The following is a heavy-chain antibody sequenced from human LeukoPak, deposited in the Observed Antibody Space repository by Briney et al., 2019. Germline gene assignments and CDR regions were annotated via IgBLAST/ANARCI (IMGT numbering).Heavy chain of an antibody. CDR3: ARGADSYFDY. CDR1: GFTFSSYW. CDR2: ISYDGSNK. V-gene: IGHV3-30-3*01. D-gene: IGHD3-22*01. Sequence: GGSLRLSCAASGFTFSSYWMHWVRQAPGKGLEWVAVISYDGSNKYYADSVKGRFTISRDNSKNTLYLQMNSLRAEDTAVYYCARGADSYFDYWGQGTLVTVSS. J-gene: IGHJ4*02.